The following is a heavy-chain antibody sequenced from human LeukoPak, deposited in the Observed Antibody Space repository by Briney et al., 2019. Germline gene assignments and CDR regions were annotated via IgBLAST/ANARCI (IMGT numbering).Heavy chain of an antibody. D-gene: IGHD3-10*01. V-gene: IGHV3-23*01. J-gene: IGHJ4*02. CDR3: AKGYDSGSFPELGD. CDR1: GVTFSTYG. CDR2: ISGSGDNT. Sequence: GGSLRLSCAPSGVTFSTYGMSWVRQAPGKGLEWVSGISGSGDNTYYADSVKGRFTISRDNSKNTLYLQMNSLRAEDTAVYYCAKGYDSGSFPELGDWGQGALVTASS.